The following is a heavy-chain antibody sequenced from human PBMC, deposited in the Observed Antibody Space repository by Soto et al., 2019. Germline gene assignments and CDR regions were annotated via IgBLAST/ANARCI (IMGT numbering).Heavy chain of an antibody. Sequence: QVQLQGSGPGQVKPSETLSLTYTVSGDSISDYFYWSWIRQPAGKGLEWIGRIYTDGTTKYNPSLKNRVSMSLDKTKNQFSLRLSSVTAADTAVYYFAREVRGGFTGIFDQWGRGPRVTVSS. CDR2: IYTDGTT. CDR3: AREVRGGFTGIFDQ. D-gene: IGHD2-15*01. V-gene: IGHV4-4*07. CDR1: GDSISDYFY. J-gene: IGHJ4*02.